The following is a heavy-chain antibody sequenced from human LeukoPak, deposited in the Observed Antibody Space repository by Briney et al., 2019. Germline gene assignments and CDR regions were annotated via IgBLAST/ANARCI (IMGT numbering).Heavy chain of an antibody. J-gene: IGHJ5*02. Sequence: SEALSLTCAVYGGSFSGYYWSWIRQPPGKGLEWIGEINHSGSTNYNPSLKSRVTISVDTSKNQFSLKLSSVTAADTAVYYCARGHSNWNYLKSRFDPWGQGTLVTVSS. CDR3: ARGHSNWNYLKSRFDP. CDR1: GGSFSGYY. V-gene: IGHV4-34*01. CDR2: INHSGST. D-gene: IGHD1-7*01.